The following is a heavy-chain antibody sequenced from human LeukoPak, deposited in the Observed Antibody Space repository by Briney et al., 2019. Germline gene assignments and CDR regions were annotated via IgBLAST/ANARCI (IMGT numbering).Heavy chain of an antibody. CDR2: IDRDGTST. CDR1: GFTFSGNW. D-gene: IGHD4-17*01. Sequence: PGGSLRLSCAASGFTFSGNWMHWVRQAPGKGLVWVARIDRDGTSTGYADSVKGRFTISRDNAENTLYLQMNSLRVEDTAVYYCARSYGDYYYYYYGMDVWGQGTTVTVSS. V-gene: IGHV3-74*01. CDR3: ARSYGDYYYYYYGMDV. J-gene: IGHJ6*02.